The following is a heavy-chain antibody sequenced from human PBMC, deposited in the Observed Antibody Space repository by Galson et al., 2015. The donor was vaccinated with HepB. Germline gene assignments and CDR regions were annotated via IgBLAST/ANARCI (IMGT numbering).Heavy chain of an antibody. J-gene: IGHJ4*02. Sequence: SVKVSCKASGGTFSSYAISWVRQAPGQGLEWMGRIIPILGIANYAQKFQGRVTITADKSTSTAYMELSCLRSEDTAMNYCARADNYYDSGGSPGYWGQGTLVTVSS. CDR2: IIPILGIA. D-gene: IGHD3-22*01. V-gene: IGHV1-69*04. CDR1: GGTFSSYA. CDR3: ARADNYYDSGGSPGY.